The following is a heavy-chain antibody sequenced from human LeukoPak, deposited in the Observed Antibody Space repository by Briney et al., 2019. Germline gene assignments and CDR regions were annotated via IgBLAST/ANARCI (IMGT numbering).Heavy chain of an antibody. V-gene: IGHV1-69*05. CDR2: IIPIFGTA. Sequence: SVKVSCKASGGTFSSYAISWVRQAPGQGLEWMGGIIPIFGTANYAQKFQGRVTITTDESTSTAYMELSSLRSEDTAVYYCGRGLQYSYGYDYWGQGTLVTVSS. J-gene: IGHJ4*02. CDR3: GRGLQYSYGYDY. D-gene: IGHD5-18*01. CDR1: GGTFSSYA.